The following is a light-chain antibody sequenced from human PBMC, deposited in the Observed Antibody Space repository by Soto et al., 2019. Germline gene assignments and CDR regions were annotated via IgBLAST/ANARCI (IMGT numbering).Light chain of an antibody. J-gene: IGLJ2*01. CDR1: SGHSSYA. V-gene: IGLV4-69*01. CDR3: QTWGTGIVV. Sequence: QPVLTQSPSASASLGASVKLTCTLSSGHSSYAIAWHQQQPEKGPRYLMNLNIDGSHIKGDGIPDRFSGSSSGAERYLTISSLQSEDEADYYCQTWGTGIVVFGGGTKLTVL. CDR2: LNIDGSH.